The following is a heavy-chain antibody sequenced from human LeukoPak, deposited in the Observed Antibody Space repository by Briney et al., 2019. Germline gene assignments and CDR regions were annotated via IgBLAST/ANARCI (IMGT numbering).Heavy chain of an antibody. D-gene: IGHD2-2*01. J-gene: IGHJ6*03. CDR1: GGSISSGSYY. CDR3: ATSTDIVVVPAATSFFGYMDV. V-gene: IGHV4-61*02. Sequence: PSQTLSLTCTVSGGSISSGSYYWSWIRQPAGKGLEWIGRIYTSGSTNYNPSLKSRVTISVDTSKNQFSLKLSSVTAADTAVYYCATSTDIVVVPAATSFFGYMDVWGKGTMVTVSS. CDR2: IYTSGST.